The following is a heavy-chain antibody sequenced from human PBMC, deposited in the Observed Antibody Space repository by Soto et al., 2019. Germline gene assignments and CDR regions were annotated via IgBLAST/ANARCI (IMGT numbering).Heavy chain of an antibody. CDR1: GGAISSEDYY. D-gene: IGHD3-22*01. CDR2: IYYRGST. J-gene: IGHJ3*02. V-gene: IGHV4-30-4*01. CDR3: ARLFAYYDKEPGDFDI. Sequence: PSETLSLTCSVSGGAISSEDYYWSWVRQPPGKGLEWIGYIYYRGSTYYNPTLRSRGTLSVDTSKNQISLHLTSVSAADTAVYFCARLFAYYDKEPGDFDIWGQGTVVTVSS.